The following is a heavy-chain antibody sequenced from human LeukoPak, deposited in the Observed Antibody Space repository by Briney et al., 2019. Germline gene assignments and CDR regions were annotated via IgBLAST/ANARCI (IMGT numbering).Heavy chain of an antibody. CDR3: AREMTTELLSCFDP. V-gene: IGHV1-2*02. CDR1: GYTFTDYY. Sequence: ASVKLLCKASGYTFTDYYMHWVRQAPGQGLEWMGWINPHSGGTNFAQNFQDRVTMTRDTSISTAYMELSRLRSDDTAVYYCAREMTTELLSCFDPWGQGTLVTVSS. J-gene: IGHJ5*02. CDR2: INPHSGGT. D-gene: IGHD4-17*01.